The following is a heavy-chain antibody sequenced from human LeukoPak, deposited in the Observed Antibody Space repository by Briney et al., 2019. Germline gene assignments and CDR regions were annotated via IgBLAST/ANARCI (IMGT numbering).Heavy chain of an antibody. Sequence: GGSLRLSCAASGFTFSSYAMHWVRQAPGKGLEWVAVISYDGSNKYYADSVKGRFTISRDNSKNTLYLQMNSLRAEDTAMYYCARAGDTAMVTTNWGQGTLVTVSS. CDR1: GFTFSSYA. V-gene: IGHV3-30-3*01. J-gene: IGHJ4*02. CDR3: ARAGDTAMVTTN. D-gene: IGHD5-18*01. CDR2: ISYDGSNK.